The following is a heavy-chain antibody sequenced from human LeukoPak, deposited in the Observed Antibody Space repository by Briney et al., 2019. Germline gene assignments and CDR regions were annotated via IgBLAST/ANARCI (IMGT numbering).Heavy chain of an antibody. CDR2: INHSRST. D-gene: IGHD6-13*01. J-gene: IGHJ5*02. CDR1: GGSFTGYY. V-gene: IGHV4-34*01. Sequence: SETLSLTCAVYGGSFTGYYWSWIRQPPGKGLEWSVEINHSRSTNYNPSLKSRVTLSVDTSKNQFSLKLSSVTAADTAVYYCARRLYSSSWSPGYWFDPWGQGTLVTVSS. CDR3: ARRLYSSSWSPGYWFDP.